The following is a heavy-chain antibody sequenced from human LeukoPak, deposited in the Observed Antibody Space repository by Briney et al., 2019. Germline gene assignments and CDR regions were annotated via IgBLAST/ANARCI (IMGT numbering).Heavy chain of an antibody. D-gene: IGHD5-24*01. V-gene: IGHV4-30-4*01. CDR3: ARGDPWRLPNDI. CDR2: IYYSGST. Sequence: SETLSLTCTVSGGSISSGDYYWSWIRQPPGKGLEWIGYIYYSGSTYHNPSLKSRVTISVDTSKNQFSLKLSSVTAADTAVYYCARGDPWRLPNDIWGQGTMVTVSS. CDR1: GGSISSGDYY. J-gene: IGHJ3*02.